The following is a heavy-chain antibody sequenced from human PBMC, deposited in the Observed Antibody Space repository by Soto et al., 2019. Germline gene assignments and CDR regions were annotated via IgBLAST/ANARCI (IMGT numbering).Heavy chain of an antibody. Sequence: QVQLVESGGGVVQPGTSLRLSCAASGFIFSNYAMHWVRQAPGKGLEWVAVISFDGSNKYYADSVKGRCTISRDKANNTLYLQMNSLRGEDTAVSYCSREVIDWQYFDYWGQGTLVTVSS. D-gene: IGHD2-21*01. CDR2: ISFDGSNK. CDR1: GFIFSNYA. J-gene: IGHJ4*02. V-gene: IGHV3-30-3*01. CDR3: SREVIDWQYFDY.